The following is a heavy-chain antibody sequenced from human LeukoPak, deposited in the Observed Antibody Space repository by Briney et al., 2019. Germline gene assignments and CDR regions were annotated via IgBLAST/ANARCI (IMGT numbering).Heavy chain of an antibody. CDR2: ISYDGSNK. CDR1: GFTFSSYA. Sequence: GGSLRLSCAGSGFTFSSYAMHWVRQAPGKGLEWVEVISYDGSNKYYADSVKGRFTISRDNSKNTLYLQMNSLRAEDTAVYYCARGPYYGSGSYYTYIDYWGQGTLVTVSS. D-gene: IGHD3-10*01. CDR3: ARGPYYGSGSYYTYIDY. J-gene: IGHJ4*02. V-gene: IGHV3-30*04.